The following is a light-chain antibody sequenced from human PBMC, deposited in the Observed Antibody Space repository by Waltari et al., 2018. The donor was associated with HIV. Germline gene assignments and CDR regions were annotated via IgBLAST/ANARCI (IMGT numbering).Light chain of an antibody. CDR3: SSYTSSDTVV. V-gene: IGLV2-14*01. J-gene: IGLJ2*01. Sequence: QSALTQPASVSGSPGQSISISCTGTSSAVGGYNASSWYQQHPAKAPKLVILEVSNRPSGVSNRFSGSKSGNRASLTISGLQAEDEAYYYCSSYTSSDTVVFGGGTKVTVL. CDR2: EVS. CDR1: SSAVGGYNA.